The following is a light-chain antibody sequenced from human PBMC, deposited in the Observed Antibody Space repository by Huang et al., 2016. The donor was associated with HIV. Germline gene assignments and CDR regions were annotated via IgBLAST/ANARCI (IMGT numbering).Light chain of an antibody. CDR1: QSVSSY. CDR3: QQRSNWPLT. J-gene: IGKJ3*01. CDR2: DAS. V-gene: IGKV3-11*01. Sequence: EIVLTQSPATLSLSPGERATLSCRASQSVSSYLAWYQKKPGQAPRLLLYDASNGAAGIPARFSGSGSGTDFTLTISSLEPEDFAVYYCQQRSNWPLTFGPGTKVDIK.